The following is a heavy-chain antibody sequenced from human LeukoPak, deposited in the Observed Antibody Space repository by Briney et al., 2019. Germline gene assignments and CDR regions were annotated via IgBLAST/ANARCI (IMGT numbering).Heavy chain of an antibody. Sequence: GGSLRLSCAASGFTFSSYAMSWVRQAPEKGLERVSGISGSGGNTYYADSVKGRFTISRDNSKNTLYLQMNSLRAEDTAVYYCAKIPVSYSSGWSNFDYWGQGTLVTVSS. D-gene: IGHD6-19*01. J-gene: IGHJ4*02. CDR3: AKIPVSYSSGWSNFDY. CDR1: GFTFSSYA. CDR2: ISGSGGNT. V-gene: IGHV3-23*01.